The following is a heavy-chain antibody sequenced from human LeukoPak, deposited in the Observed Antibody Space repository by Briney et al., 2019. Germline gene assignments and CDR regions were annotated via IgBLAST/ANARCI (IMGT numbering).Heavy chain of an antibody. CDR1: GGSISSSSYY. V-gene: IGHV4-30-4*08. CDR3: ARDDYGDLYYFDY. CDR2: IYYSGST. Sequence: SETLSLTCTVSGGSISSSSYYWGWIRQPPGKGLEWIGYIYYSGSTYYNPSLKSRVTISVDTSKNQFSLKLSSVTAADTAVYYCARDDYGDLYYFDYWGQGTLVTVSS. J-gene: IGHJ4*02. D-gene: IGHD4-17*01.